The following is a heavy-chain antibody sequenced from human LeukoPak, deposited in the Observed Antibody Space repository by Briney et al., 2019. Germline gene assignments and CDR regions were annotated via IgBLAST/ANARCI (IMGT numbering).Heavy chain of an antibody. CDR2: ISSSSRYI. J-gene: IGHJ4*02. Sequence: GGSLRLSCGASGFTFNSHWMHWVRQAPGKGLEWVSSISSSSRYIYYADSVKGRFTISRDNAKNSLYLQMNSLRAEDTAVYYCARAPAHYYDSSDHYYVGESYFDYWGQGTLVTVSS. V-gene: IGHV3-21*01. D-gene: IGHD3-22*01. CDR3: ARAPAHYYDSSDHYYVGESYFDY. CDR1: GFTFNSHW.